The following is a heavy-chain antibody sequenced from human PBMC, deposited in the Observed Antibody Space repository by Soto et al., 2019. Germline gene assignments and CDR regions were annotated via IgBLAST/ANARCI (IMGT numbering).Heavy chain of an antibody. V-gene: IGHV3-21*01. D-gene: IGHD5-18*01. Sequence: EVQLVESGGGLVKPGGSLRLSCAASGFTFSTYSMNWVRQAPGKGLEWVSSISGTSAYIYYADSLKGRFTISRDNAKKFLYLQMSSLRAEDTAVYFCARGHGVQLWSELDYWGQGTLVTVSS. CDR2: ISGTSAYI. J-gene: IGHJ4*02. CDR3: ARGHGVQLWSELDY. CDR1: GFTFSTYS.